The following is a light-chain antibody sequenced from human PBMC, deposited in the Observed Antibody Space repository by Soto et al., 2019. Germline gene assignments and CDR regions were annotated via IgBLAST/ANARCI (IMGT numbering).Light chain of an antibody. CDR3: QQYNNWPSIT. CDR2: RTS. Sequence: IGMTQSPATLSVSPGERATLSCRASQSVSSNLAWYQQKPGQAPRLLMFRTSSRATGFPARFSGSGSGTEFNLTISSLQSEDFAVYYCQQYNNWPSITFGQRTRLEIK. J-gene: IGKJ5*01. CDR1: QSVSSN. V-gene: IGKV3-15*01.